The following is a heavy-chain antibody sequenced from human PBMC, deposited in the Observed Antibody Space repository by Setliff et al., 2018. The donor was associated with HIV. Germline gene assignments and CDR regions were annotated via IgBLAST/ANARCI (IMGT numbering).Heavy chain of an antibody. CDR2: TIPIFGTT. Sequence: GASVKVSCKASGGTFSSYSITWVRQAPGQGLEWVGGTIPIFGTTNYAQNFQGRVTISADESTSTAYMELSSLRSEDTAVYYCARGRHAVVVTALEHDYWGQGTLVTVSS. D-gene: IGHD2-21*02. V-gene: IGHV1-69*13. CDR1: GGTFSSYS. CDR3: ARGRHAVVVTALEHDY. J-gene: IGHJ4*02.